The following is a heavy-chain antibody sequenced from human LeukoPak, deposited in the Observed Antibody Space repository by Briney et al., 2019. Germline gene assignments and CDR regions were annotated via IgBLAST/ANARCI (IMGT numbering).Heavy chain of an antibody. CDR1: GYSFTNYW. CDR3: ARAGVGPGAKY. Sequence: GESLKISCQVSGYSFTNYWIGWVRQMPGKGLEWMGIIYPGDSDTKYSPSFRGQVTISADTSISTAYLQWSSLKASDTAMYYCARAGVGPGAKYWGQGTLVTVSS. CDR2: IYPGDSDT. D-gene: IGHD3-10*01. J-gene: IGHJ4*02. V-gene: IGHV5-51*01.